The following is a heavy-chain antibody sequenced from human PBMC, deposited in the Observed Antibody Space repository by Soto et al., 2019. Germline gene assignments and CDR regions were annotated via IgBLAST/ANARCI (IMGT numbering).Heavy chain of an antibody. Sequence: QVQLQESGPGLVKPSQTLSLTCTVSGGSISSGGYYWSWIRQHPGKGLEWIGYIYYSGSTYYNPSLRSRVTISVDTSKNQFSLKLSSVTAADTAVYYCARDHCGDCYYFDYWGQGTLVTVSS. CDR1: GGSISSGGYY. V-gene: IGHV4-31*03. CDR3: ARDHCGDCYYFDY. J-gene: IGHJ4*02. D-gene: IGHD2-21*02. CDR2: IYYSGST.